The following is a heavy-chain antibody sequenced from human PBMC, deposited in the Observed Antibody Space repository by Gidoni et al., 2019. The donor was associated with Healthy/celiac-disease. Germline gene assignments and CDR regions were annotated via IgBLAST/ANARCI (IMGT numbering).Heavy chain of an antibody. Sequence: QVQLVQAGSELTKPGASVKVSCKASGYTFTSYAMNWVRQAPGQGLEWMGWINTNTGNPTYAKGFTGRFVFSLDTSVSTAYLQISSLKAEDTAVYYCARDEEDGYGEPNWFDPWGQGTLVTVSS. CDR2: INTNTGNP. J-gene: IGHJ5*02. V-gene: IGHV7-4-1*02. CDR3: ARDEEDGYGEPNWFDP. D-gene: IGHD1-1*01. CDR1: GYTFTSYA.